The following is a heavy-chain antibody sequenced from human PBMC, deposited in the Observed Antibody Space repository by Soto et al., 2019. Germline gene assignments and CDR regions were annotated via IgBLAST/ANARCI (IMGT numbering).Heavy chain of an antibody. Sequence: EVQLVESGGGLVQPGGSLRLSCAASGFTFSNYWMHWVRQAPGKGLVWVSPIKADGSSTNYADSVKGRFPISRDNAKNTLYLVINSLRVEDTAVYFCTRERFDPWGQGTLVTVSS. J-gene: IGHJ5*02. V-gene: IGHV3-74*01. CDR3: TRERFDP. CDR1: GFTFSNYW. CDR2: IKADGSST.